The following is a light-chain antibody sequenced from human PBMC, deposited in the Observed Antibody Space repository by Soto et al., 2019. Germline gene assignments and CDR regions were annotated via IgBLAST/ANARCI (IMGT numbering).Light chain of an antibody. V-gene: IGLV3-16*01. CDR1: ALPRKY. Sequence: SYELTQPPSVSVSLGQMARITCSGEALPRKYAYWYHQKPGQFPVLMIYKDNERPSGIPERFSGSNSGTIVTLTISGVQAEDEADYYCLSAGSSDTVFGGGTQLTVL. CDR2: KDN. J-gene: IGLJ2*01. CDR3: LSAGSSDTV.